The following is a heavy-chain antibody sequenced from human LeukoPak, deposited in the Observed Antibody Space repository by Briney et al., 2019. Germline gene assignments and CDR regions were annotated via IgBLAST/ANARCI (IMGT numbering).Heavy chain of an antibody. D-gene: IGHD1-26*01. CDR1: GGSISGTNW. J-gene: IGHJ4*02. CDR2: ISLAGQT. CDR3: SRESGPFCPFGY. Sequence: PSGTLSLTCGVSGGSISGTNWWSWVRQPPGQGLEWIGEISLAGQTNYNPSLNGRVTMSLDKSSNQLSLHLTSVTAADTATYYCSRESGPFCPFGYWGQGTLVIVSS. V-gene: IGHV4-4*02.